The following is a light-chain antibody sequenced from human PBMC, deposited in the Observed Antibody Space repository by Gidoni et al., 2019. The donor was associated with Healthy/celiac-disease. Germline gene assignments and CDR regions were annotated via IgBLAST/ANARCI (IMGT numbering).Light chain of an antibody. J-gene: IGKJ4*01. CDR2: DAS. Sequence: EINLTQSPATLSLSPGERATLSCRASQSVSSYLAWYQQKPGQAPRLLIYDASNRATGIPARFSGSGSGTDFTLTISSLEPEDFAVYYCQQRSDFGGGTKVEIK. CDR3: QQRSD. V-gene: IGKV3-11*01. CDR1: QSVSSY.